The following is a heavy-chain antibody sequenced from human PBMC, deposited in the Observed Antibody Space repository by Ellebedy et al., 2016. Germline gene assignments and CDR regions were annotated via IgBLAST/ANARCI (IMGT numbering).Heavy chain of an antibody. Sequence: GESLKISCVASGFTLSSYSMNWVRQAPGKGLEWVSYISSSSSTIYYADSVKGRFTISRDNAKNSLYLQMNSLRAEDTAVYYCARAVWSGYELYYYYYYGMDVWGQGTTVTVSS. V-gene: IGHV3-48*01. CDR2: ISSSSSTI. D-gene: IGHD3-3*01. CDR3: ARAVWSGYELYYYYYYGMDV. J-gene: IGHJ6*02. CDR1: GFTLSSYS.